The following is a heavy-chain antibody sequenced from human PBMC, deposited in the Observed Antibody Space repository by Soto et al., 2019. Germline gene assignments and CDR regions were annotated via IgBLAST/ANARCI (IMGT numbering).Heavy chain of an antibody. D-gene: IGHD3-22*01. Sequence: GESLKNSCKASGYSFNTYWIGWVRQLPGKGLEWMGIIYPDDSDTRYSPSFQGQVTISADKSFTTVYLQWNSLKASDTAIYYCARPGYYDSSGFFNFDHWGQGTLVTVSS. CDR2: IYPDDSDT. V-gene: IGHV5-51*01. CDR3: ARPGYYDSSGFFNFDH. CDR1: GYSFNTYW. J-gene: IGHJ4*02.